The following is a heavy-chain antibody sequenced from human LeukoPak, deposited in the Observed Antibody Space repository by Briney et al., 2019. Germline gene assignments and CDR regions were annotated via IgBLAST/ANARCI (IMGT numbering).Heavy chain of an antibody. CDR3: ARDLVRGVIIV. V-gene: IGHV3-23*01. J-gene: IGHJ4*02. CDR2: ISTSGGNT. Sequence: GGSLRLSCAASGFTFSNYAMSWVRQAPGRGLEWVSAISTSGGNTYDADSVKGRFTISRDNSKNTLYLQMNSLRAEDTAVYYCARDLVRGVIIVWGQGTLVTVSS. D-gene: IGHD3-10*01. CDR1: GFTFSNYA.